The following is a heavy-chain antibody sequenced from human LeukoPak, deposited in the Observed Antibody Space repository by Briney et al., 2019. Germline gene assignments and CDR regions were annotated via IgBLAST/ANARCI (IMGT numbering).Heavy chain of an antibody. CDR1: GYTFTDYH. CDR2: INPNSGGT. Sequence: ASVKVSCKASGYTFTDYHIHWVRQAPGQGLEWVGWINPNSGGTNYAQKFQGRVTMTTDTSTSTAYMELRSLRSDDTAVYYCARTIEGDYYDSSGYYYFDYWGQGTLVTVSS. V-gene: IGHV1-2*02. D-gene: IGHD3-22*01. CDR3: ARTIEGDYYDSSGYYYFDY. J-gene: IGHJ4*02.